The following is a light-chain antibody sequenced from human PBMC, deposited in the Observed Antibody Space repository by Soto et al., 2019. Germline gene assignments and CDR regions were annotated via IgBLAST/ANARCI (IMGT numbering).Light chain of an antibody. Sequence: DIQMTQSPSSLSASVGDRVTITCLASQSINNYLHWFQQKPGKAPKLLIYAASSLQSGVPSRFSGSGSGTDFTLTISSLQPEDFATYYCQQSYSTPRTFGQGTKVDIK. J-gene: IGKJ1*01. CDR3: QQSYSTPRT. CDR2: AAS. V-gene: IGKV1-39*01. CDR1: QSINNY.